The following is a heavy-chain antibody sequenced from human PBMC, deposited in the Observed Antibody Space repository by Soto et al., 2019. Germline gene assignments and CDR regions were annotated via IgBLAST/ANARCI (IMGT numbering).Heavy chain of an antibody. J-gene: IGHJ6*02. V-gene: IGHV3-49*03. CDR3: TRDHSSGWYYYYGMDV. CDR1: GFTFGDYA. CDR2: IRSKAYGGTT. Sequence: PGGSLRLSCTASGFTFGDYAMSWFRQAPGKGLEWVGFIRSKAYGGTTEYAASVKGRFTISRDDSKSIAYLQMNSLKTKDTAVYYCTRDHSSGWYYYYGMDVWGQGTTVTVSS. D-gene: IGHD6-19*01.